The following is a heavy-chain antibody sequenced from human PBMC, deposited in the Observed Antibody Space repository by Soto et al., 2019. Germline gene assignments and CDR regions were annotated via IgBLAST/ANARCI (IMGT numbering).Heavy chain of an antibody. V-gene: IGHV3-9*01. Sequence: EVQLVESGGGLVQPGRSLRLSCAASGCTLDDYAMHWVRRVPGKGLDWVSSISWNSNIIGYADSVKGRFTISRDNAKNSLYLRMNSLRPEDTALYYCAKGGPDGFCSGGRCYFDYWGQGTLVTVSS. J-gene: IGHJ4*02. CDR3: AKGGPDGFCSGGRCYFDY. D-gene: IGHD2-15*01. CDR1: GCTLDDYA. CDR2: ISWNSNII.